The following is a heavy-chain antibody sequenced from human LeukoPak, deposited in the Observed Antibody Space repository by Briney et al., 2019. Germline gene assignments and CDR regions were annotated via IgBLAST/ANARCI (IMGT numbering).Heavy chain of an antibody. CDR2: IGSSSSYI. CDR1: QFTFTTYA. Sequence: GGSLRLSCAASQFTFTTYAMSWVRQAPGRGLEWVSSIGSSSSYIYYADSVKGRFTISRDNAKNSLHLQMNSLRAEDTAVYYCAASTKHTAMVDYWGQGTLVTVSS. J-gene: IGHJ4*02. D-gene: IGHD5-18*01. CDR3: AASTKHTAMVDY. V-gene: IGHV3-21*01.